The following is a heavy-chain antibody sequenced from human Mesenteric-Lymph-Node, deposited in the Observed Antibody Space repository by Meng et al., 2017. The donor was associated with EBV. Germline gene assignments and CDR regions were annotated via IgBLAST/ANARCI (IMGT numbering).Heavy chain of an antibody. CDR3: TRALGDSTAY. CDR2: IFTSGNI. Sequence: EVQLVESGGGLVKPGWALRLSCSASGFPFSSYSMNWVRQAPGKGLEWVSSIFTSGNIYYADSVKGRFTISRDNAKNSLYLLMNNLRVEDTAVYYCTRALGDSTAYWGQGTLVTVSS. V-gene: IGHV3-21*01. D-gene: IGHD3-16*01. J-gene: IGHJ4*02. CDR1: GFPFSSYS.